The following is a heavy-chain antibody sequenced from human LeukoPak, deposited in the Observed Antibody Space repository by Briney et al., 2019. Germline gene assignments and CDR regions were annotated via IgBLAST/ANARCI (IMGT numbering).Heavy chain of an antibody. J-gene: IGHJ4*02. CDR2: IRSKAYGGTT. CDR3: TRAGSSGWYECDY. CDR1: GFTFGDYA. V-gene: IGHV3-49*04. D-gene: IGHD6-19*01. Sequence: GGSLRLSCTASGFTFGDYAMSWVRQAPGKGLEWVGFIRSKAYGGTTEYAASVRGRFTISRDDSKSIAYLQMNSLKTEDTAVYYCTRAGSSGWYECDYWGQGTLVTVSS.